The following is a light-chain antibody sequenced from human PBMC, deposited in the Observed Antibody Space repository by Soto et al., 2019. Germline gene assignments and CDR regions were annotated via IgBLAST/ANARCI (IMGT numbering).Light chain of an antibody. J-gene: IGLJ2*01. CDR3: QTWGSGIVV. CDR2: LTSDGSH. V-gene: IGLV4-69*01. Sequence: QLVLTQSPSASASLGASVKLTCTLSSGHSNYAIAWHQHQSEKGPRYLMNLTSDGSHSKGDGTPDRFSGSSSGAERYLTISSLQSEDEADYYCQTWGSGIVVFGGGTKLTFL. CDR1: SGHSNYA.